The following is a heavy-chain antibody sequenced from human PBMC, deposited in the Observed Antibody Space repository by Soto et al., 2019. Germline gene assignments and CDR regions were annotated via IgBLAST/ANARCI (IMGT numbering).Heavy chain of an antibody. V-gene: IGHV4-59*12. Sequence: SDTLSLTCTVSGGSISSYYWSWIRQPPGKGLEWIGYIYYSGSTNYNPSLKSRVTISVDKSRNQFSLKLTSVSAADTAVYYCARASATIAAAAIFDYWGQGTLVTVSS. D-gene: IGHD6-13*01. CDR3: ARASATIAAAAIFDY. CDR1: GGSISSYY. CDR2: IYYSGST. J-gene: IGHJ4*02.